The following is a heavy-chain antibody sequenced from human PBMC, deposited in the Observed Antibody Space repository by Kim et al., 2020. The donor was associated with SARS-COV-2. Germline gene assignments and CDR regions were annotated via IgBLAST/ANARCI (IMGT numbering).Heavy chain of an antibody. CDR2: INSDGSST. J-gene: IGHJ6*02. D-gene: IGHD3-10*01. CDR1: GFTFSSYW. CDR3: ARDRYGSGSYYNGGYYYGMDV. Sequence: GGSLRLSCAASGFTFSSYWMHWVRQAPGKGLVWVSRINSDGSSTSYADSVKGRFTISRDNAKNTLYLQMNSLRAEDTAVYYCARDRYGSGSYYNGGYYYGMDVWGQGTTVTVSS. V-gene: IGHV3-74*01.